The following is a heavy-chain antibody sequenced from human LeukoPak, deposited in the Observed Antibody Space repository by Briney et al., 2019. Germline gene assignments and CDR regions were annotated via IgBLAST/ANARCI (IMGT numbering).Heavy chain of an antibody. D-gene: IGHD3-10*01. CDR3: ARDSLWFGELNYYFDY. J-gene: IGHJ4*02. CDR2: INAGNGNT. CDR1: GYTFTSYA. V-gene: IGHV1-3*03. Sequence: GASVKVSCKASGYTFTSYAMHWVRQAPGQRLEWMGWINAGNGNTKYSQEFQGRVTITRDTSASTAYMELSSLRSEDMAVYYCARDSLWFGELNYYFDYWGQGTLVTVSS.